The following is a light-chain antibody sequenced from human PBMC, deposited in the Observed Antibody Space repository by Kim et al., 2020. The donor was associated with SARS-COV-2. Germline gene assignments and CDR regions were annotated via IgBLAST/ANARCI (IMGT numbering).Light chain of an antibody. CDR3: QQSYSTPWLT. CDR2: GAS. Sequence: SVGDRVAIACRASRSIGTRLYWYQQRPGKAPKLLIYGASTLQSGVPSRFSGTGSGTDFTLTISSLQPEDFATYYCQQSYSTPWLTFGGGTKVDIK. CDR1: RSIGTR. V-gene: IGKV1-39*01. J-gene: IGKJ4*01.